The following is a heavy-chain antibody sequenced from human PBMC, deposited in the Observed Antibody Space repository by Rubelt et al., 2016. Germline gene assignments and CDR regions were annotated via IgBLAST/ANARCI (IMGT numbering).Heavy chain of an antibody. Sequence: EVQLLESGGGLVQPGGSLRLSCAASGFTVSSNYMSWVRQAPGKGLEWVSVIYSGGSTYYADSVTGRFTISRDNAKNTLYLQMNNLRAEDTAVYYCARTRYCSSTSCPEPFGYWGQGTLVTVSS. J-gene: IGHJ4*02. CDR3: ARTRYCSSTSCPEPFGY. CDR1: GFTVSSNY. CDR2: IYSGGST. D-gene: IGHD2-2*01. V-gene: IGHV3-66*01.